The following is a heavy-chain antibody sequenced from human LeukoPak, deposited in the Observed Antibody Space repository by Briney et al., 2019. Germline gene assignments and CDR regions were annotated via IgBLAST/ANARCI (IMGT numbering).Heavy chain of an antibody. D-gene: IGHD4-17*01. V-gene: IGHV4-30-4*08. CDR2: IYYSGSA. CDR3: ARAGPAYYGDYFDY. Sequence: SETLSLTCIVSGGSISGTNSYWAWIRQPPGKGLEWIGYIYYSGSAYYNPSLKSRLTISADTSKNQFSLKLSSVTAADTAVYYCARAGPAYYGDYFDYWGQGTLVTVSS. CDR1: GGSISGTNSY. J-gene: IGHJ4*02.